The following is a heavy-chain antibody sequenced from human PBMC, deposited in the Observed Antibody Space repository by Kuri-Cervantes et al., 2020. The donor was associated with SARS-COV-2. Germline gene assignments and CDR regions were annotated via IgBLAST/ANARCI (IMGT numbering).Heavy chain of an antibody. CDR1: RFTFSSYA. D-gene: IGHD5-12*01. Sequence: GESLKISCAASRFTFSSYAMHWVRQAPGKGLEWVAVISYDRTYRYYADSVTGRFTISRDNSKNTLYLQMNSLKTEDTAVYYCTTEVDIVATIDYWGQGTLVTVSS. J-gene: IGHJ4*02. CDR2: ISYDRTYR. CDR3: TTEVDIVATIDY. V-gene: IGHV3-30-3*01.